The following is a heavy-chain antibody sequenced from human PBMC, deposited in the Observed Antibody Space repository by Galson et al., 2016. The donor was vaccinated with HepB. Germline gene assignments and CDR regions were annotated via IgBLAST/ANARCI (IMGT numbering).Heavy chain of an antibody. Sequence: SLRLSCAASGFTSGDYYMSWIRQAPGKGLEWVSYISSSSSHKNYADSVRGRFTISRDNAKNSLYLQMNSLRAEDTAVYYCASSRYYDSRGYGLDAFDIWGQGTMVTVSS. CDR1: GFTSGDYY. V-gene: IGHV3-11*06. J-gene: IGHJ3*02. CDR2: ISSSSSHK. CDR3: ASSRYYDSRGYGLDAFDI. D-gene: IGHD3-22*01.